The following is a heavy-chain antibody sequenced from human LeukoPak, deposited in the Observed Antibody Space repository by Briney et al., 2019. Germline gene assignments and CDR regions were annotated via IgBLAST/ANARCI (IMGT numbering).Heavy chain of an antibody. CDR1: DDPINSGVYY. V-gene: IGHV4-61*09. J-gene: IGHJ6*03. D-gene: IGHD1-26*01. CDR3: ARAKKRSGRSRNFYLDV. CDR2: IYTSGTTT. Sequence: SETLSLTCTVSDDPINSGVYYWVWIRPPAGKGLEWIGHIYTSGTTTNANPSLKSRVAISLGTSKNHFSLKLSSVTAADTAVYYCARAKKRSGRSRNFYLDVWGKGTTVTVSS.